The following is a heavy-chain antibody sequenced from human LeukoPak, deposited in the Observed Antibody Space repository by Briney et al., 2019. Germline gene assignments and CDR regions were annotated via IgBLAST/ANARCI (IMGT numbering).Heavy chain of an antibody. Sequence: GGSLRLSCAASGFTFSSYEMNWVRQAPGKGLEWVSYISSSGSTIYYADSVKGRFTISRGNAKNSLYLQMNCLRAEDTAVYYCAELGITMIGGVWGKGTTVTISS. V-gene: IGHV3-48*03. D-gene: IGHD3-10*02. CDR1: GFTFSSYE. CDR3: AELGITMIGGV. J-gene: IGHJ6*04. CDR2: ISSSGSTI.